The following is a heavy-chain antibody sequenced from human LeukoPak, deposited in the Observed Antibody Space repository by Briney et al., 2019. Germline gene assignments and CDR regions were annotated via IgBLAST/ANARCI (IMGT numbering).Heavy chain of an antibody. D-gene: IGHD3-22*01. J-gene: IGHJ6*03. V-gene: IGHV3-53*01. CDR2: IYSGGST. CDR1: GFTVNNNY. Sequence: QSGGSLRLSCAASGFTVNNNYMSWVRQAPGTGLEWVSVIYSGGSTYYADSVKGRFAISRDNSKNTLYLQMNSLRAEDTAVYYCVRDFSGYTYYMDIWGKGTTVTVSS. CDR3: VRDFSGYTYYMDI.